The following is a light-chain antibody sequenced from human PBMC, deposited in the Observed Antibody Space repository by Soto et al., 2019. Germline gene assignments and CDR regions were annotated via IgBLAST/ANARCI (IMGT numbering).Light chain of an antibody. V-gene: IGKV1-9*01. CDR3: QQLKSYPIT. Sequence: DIQLTQSPSFLSASVGDRVTITCRASQGIGSDFAWFQQKPGKAPKLLIFPASTLQSGVPSRFSGSGSGTEFSLTINSLQPEDFATYHCQQLKSYPITFGQGTRLEIK. J-gene: IGKJ5*01. CDR2: PAS. CDR1: QGIGSD.